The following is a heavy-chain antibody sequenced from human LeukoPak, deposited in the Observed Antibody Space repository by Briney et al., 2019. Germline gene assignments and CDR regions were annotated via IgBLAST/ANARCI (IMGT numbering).Heavy chain of an antibody. CDR3: ARDRSRSARASDNWFDP. V-gene: IGHV1-2*02. CDR2: INHNSGGT. D-gene: IGHD2-15*01. J-gene: IGHJ5*02. Sequence: ASVKVSCKASGYTFTGYYMHWVRQAPGQGLEWMGWINHNSGGTNYAQKFQGRVTMTRDTSISAAYMELSRLRSDDTAVYYCARDRSRSARASDNWFDPWGQGTLVTVSS. CDR1: GYTFTGYY.